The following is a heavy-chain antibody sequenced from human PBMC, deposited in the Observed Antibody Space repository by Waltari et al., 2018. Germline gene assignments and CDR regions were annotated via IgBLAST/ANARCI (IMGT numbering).Heavy chain of an antibody. Sequence: QLQLQESGPGLVKPSETLSLTCTVSGGSISSSGSYWGWIRQPPGKGLEWIGSISYSGITYYNTSRRSRVTISVDTSKNQFSLKLTSVIAAETAVFYCARFSKSANWIDPWGQGTLVTVSS. CDR2: ISYSGIT. CDR3: ARFSKSANWIDP. CDR1: GGSISSSGSY. J-gene: IGHJ5*02. D-gene: IGHD3-3*02. V-gene: IGHV4-39*01.